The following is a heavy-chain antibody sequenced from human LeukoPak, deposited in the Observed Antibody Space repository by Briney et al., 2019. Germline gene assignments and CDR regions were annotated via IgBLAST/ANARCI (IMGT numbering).Heavy chain of an antibody. CDR1: GFTFSSYG. CDR2: LWYDGSNK. CDR3: AKDWYCYDSSGYLDY. D-gene: IGHD3-22*01. J-gene: IGHJ4*02. V-gene: IGHV3-33*06. Sequence: PGGSLRLSCAASGFTFSSYGMHWVRQAPGKGLEWVAVLWYDGSNKYYADSVKGRFTISRNNSKNTLYLQMNSLRAEDTAVYYCAKDWYCYDSSGYLDYWGQGTLVTVSS.